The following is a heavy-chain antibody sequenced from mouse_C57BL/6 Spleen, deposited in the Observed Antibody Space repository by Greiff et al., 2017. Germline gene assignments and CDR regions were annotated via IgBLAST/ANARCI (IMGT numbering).Heavy chain of an antibody. CDR1: GYTFTSYW. D-gene: IGHD1-1*01. J-gene: IGHJ2*01. CDR3: ARHYYGSSGY. CDR2: IDPSDSYT. Sequence: QVQLKQPGAELVMPGASVKLSCKASGYTFTSYWMHWVKQRPGQGLEWIGEIDPSDSYTNYNQKFKGKSTLTVDKSSSTAYMQLSSLTSEDSAVYYCARHYYGSSGYWGQGTTLTVSS. V-gene: IGHV1-69*01.